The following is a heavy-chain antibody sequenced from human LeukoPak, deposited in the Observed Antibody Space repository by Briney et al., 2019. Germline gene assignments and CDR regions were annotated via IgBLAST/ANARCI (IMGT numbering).Heavy chain of an antibody. D-gene: IGHD6-13*01. J-gene: IGHJ6*03. CDR3: TRLGGQQLIHYYYYMDV. V-gene: IGHV3-73*01. Sequence: PGGSLRLSCAASGFTFSGSAMHWVRQASGKGLEWVGRIRSKANSYATAYAASVKGRFTISRDDSKNTAYLQMNSLKTEDTAVYYCTRLGGQQLIHYYYYMDVWAKGPRSPSP. CDR1: GFTFSGSA. CDR2: IRSKANSYAT.